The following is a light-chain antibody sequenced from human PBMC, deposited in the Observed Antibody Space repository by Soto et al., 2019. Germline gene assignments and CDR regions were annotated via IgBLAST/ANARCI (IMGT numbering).Light chain of an antibody. CDR2: DAS. V-gene: IGKV1-33*01. CDR3: QQYENRPYT. CDR1: HDIRNY. J-gene: IGKJ2*01. Sequence: DTQMTQSPSSLSASVGDRVTITCQASHDIRNYLNWYQQRPGRAPKLLIYDASNLETGVPTRFSGSASGTDFTFTISGLQPEDIATYYCQQYENRPYTFGQGTKLEIK.